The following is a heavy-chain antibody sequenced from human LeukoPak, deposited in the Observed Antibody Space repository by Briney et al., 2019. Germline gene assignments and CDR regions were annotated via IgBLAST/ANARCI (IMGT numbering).Heavy chain of an antibody. Sequence: PSETLSLTCAVYGGSFSGYYWSWIRQPPGKGLEWIGEINHSGSTNYNPSLKSRVTISVDTSKNQFSLKLSSVTAADTAVYCCARDVGAEERAFDIWGQGTMVTVSS. CDR1: GGSFSGYY. CDR2: INHSGST. V-gene: IGHV4-34*01. D-gene: IGHD3-16*01. CDR3: ARDVGAEERAFDI. J-gene: IGHJ3*02.